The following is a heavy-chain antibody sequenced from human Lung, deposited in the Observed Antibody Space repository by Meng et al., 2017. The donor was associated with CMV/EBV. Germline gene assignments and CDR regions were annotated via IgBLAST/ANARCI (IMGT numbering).Heavy chain of an antibody. D-gene: IGHD3-3*01. V-gene: IGHV3-7*01. CDR2: IKQDGSEK. CDR1: GFTFSSYW. Sequence: GESLKISCAASGFTFSSYWMSWVRQAPGKGLEWVANIKQDGSEKYYVDSVKGRFTISRDNAKNSLYLQMNSLRAEDTAVYYCARDRFEDYDFWSGYSLTDYYGMDVWGQGTTVTVYS. CDR3: ARDRFEDYDFWSGYSLTDYYGMDV. J-gene: IGHJ6*02.